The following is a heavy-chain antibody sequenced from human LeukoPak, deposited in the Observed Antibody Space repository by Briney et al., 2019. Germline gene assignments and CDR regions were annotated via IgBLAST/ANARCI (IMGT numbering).Heavy chain of an antibody. CDR1: GGSISSYY. J-gene: IGHJ4*02. D-gene: IGHD2/OR15-2a*01. V-gene: IGHV4-59*08. Sequence: SETLSLTCTVSGGSISSYYWSWVRQPPGKGLEWIAYISDIGSINYNPSLKSRVTISLDTSKNQFSLKLNSVTAADTAVYYCAGHHPRNTVDFWGQGTLVTVSS. CDR3: AGHHPRNTVDF. CDR2: ISDIGSI.